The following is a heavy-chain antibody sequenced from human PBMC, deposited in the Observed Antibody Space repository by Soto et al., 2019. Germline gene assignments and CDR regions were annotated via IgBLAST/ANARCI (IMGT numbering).Heavy chain of an antibody. CDR1: GFTFSSYG. V-gene: IGHV3-30*18. J-gene: IGHJ4*02. Sequence: GGSLRLSCAASGFTFSSYGMHWVRQAPGKGLEWVAVISYDGSNKYYADSVKGRFTISRDNSKNTLYLQMNSLRAEDTAVYYCAKVFYYYGSGTFDYWGQGTLVTVSS. D-gene: IGHD3-10*01. CDR3: AKVFYYYGSGTFDY. CDR2: ISYDGSNK.